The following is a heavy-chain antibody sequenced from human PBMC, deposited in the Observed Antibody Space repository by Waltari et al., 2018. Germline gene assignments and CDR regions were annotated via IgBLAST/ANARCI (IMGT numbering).Heavy chain of an antibody. V-gene: IGHV4-4*02. J-gene: IGHJ4*02. D-gene: IGHD2-15*01. CDR3: ARDRGRGLYLDS. Sequence: QLQESGPGLVKPSGTLSLTCTVSGDSMRSSNWWSWVRQSPETGLEWIGQSHVSGKTNYNPSLESRVTISMDTANNQYSLRVTSTTAADTAVYYCARDRGRGLYLDSWGQGTLVTVSP. CDR2: SHVSGKT. CDR1: GDSMRSSNW.